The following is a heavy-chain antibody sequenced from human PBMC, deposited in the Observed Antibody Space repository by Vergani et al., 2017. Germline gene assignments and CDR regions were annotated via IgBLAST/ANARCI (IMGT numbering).Heavy chain of an antibody. CDR2: INHSGST. D-gene: IGHD2-2*01. V-gene: IGHV4-34*01. CDR3: ARDCSSTSCYFDY. J-gene: IGHJ4*02. CDR1: GGSFSGYY. Sequence: QVQLQESGPGLVKPSETLSLTCAVYGGSFSGYYWSWIRQPPGKGLEWIGEINHSGSTNYNPSLKSRVTISVDTSKNQFSLKLSSVTAADTAVYYCARDCSSTSCYFDYWGQGTLVTVSS.